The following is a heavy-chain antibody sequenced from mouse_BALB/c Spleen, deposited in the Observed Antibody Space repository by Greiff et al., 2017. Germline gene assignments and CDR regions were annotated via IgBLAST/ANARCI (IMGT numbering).Heavy chain of an antibody. CDR1: GFTFSSYG. CDR2: INSNGGST. V-gene: IGHV5-6-3*01. J-gene: IGHJ4*01. Sequence: EVQGVESGGGLVQPGGSLKLSCAASGFTFSSYGMSWVRQTPDKRLELVATINSNGGSTYYPDSVKGRFTISRDNAKNTLYLQMSSLKSEDTAMYYCARDHHYYAMDYWGQGTSVTVSS. CDR3: ARDHHYYAMDY.